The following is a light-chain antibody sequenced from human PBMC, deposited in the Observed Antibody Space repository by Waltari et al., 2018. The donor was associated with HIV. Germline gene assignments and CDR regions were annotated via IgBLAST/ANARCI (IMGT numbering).Light chain of an antibody. V-gene: IGLV2-14*03. CDR1: SSDIGGYDH. Sequence: QSALTQPASVSGSPGQSITISCTGTSSDIGGYDHVCWYQQHPGRAPKLKIYDVSNRTSGVSDRCSGSKSGNTASLTISGLQTEDEADYYCSSFTSGTTWVFGGGTKVTVL. CDR2: DVS. CDR3: SSFTSGTTWV. J-gene: IGLJ3*02.